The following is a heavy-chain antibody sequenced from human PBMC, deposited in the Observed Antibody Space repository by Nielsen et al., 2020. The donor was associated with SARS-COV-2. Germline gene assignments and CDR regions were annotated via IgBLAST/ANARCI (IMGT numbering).Heavy chain of an antibody. J-gene: IGHJ4*02. V-gene: IGHV3-30*04. Sequence: GGSLRLSCAASGFTFSRFQMHWVRQAPGKGLEWVAITSYDGSRQIYADSVKGRFTISRDNSKNTLYLQMNSLRAEDTAVYYCARPYSGSYLGYFDYWGQGTLVTVSS. CDR1: GFTFSRFQ. CDR3: ARPYSGSYLGYFDY. D-gene: IGHD1-26*01. CDR2: TSYDGSRQ.